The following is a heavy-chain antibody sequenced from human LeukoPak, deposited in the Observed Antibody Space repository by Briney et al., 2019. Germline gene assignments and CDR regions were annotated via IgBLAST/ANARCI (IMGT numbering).Heavy chain of an antibody. Sequence: GSLRLSCAASGFTFSNYWMHWVRQAPGKGLIWVSRINSDGSTTTYAGSVKGRFTISKDNAKNTLYLQMDSLRAEDTAIYYCAKIPSATENFDYWGQGTLVMVSS. CDR1: GFTFSNYW. CDR3: AKIPSATENFDY. CDR2: INSDGSTT. V-gene: IGHV3-74*01. D-gene: IGHD5-12*01. J-gene: IGHJ4*02.